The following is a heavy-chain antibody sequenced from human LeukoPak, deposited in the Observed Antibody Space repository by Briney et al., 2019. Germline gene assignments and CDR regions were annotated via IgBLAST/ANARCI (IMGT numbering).Heavy chain of an antibody. J-gene: IGHJ4*02. CDR1: GYTFTGYY. CDR2: INPSSGGT. Sequence: ASVKVSCKASGYTFTGYYMHWVRQAPGQGLEWMGWINPSSGGTNYAQKFQGRVTMTRDTSISTAYMELSRLRSDDTAVYYCATSENRYRPFDYWGQGTLVTVSS. CDR3: ATSENRYRPFDY. D-gene: IGHD1-26*01. V-gene: IGHV1-2*02.